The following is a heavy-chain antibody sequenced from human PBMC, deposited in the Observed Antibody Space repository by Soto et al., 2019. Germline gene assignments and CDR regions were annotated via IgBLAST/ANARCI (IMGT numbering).Heavy chain of an antibody. J-gene: IGHJ4*02. CDR2: MSGRGDIT. V-gene: IGHV3-23*01. CDR3: ARFLRRDPHFDF. D-gene: IGHD2-21*01. CDR1: GFTFKDYA. Sequence: GGSLRLSCAASGFTFKDYAMSWVRQAPGKGLEWVSGMSGRGDITYYGDSVKGRFTISRDSSKNTLYLQMNSLRVEDTAVYYCARFLRRDPHFDFWGQGTLVTVSS.